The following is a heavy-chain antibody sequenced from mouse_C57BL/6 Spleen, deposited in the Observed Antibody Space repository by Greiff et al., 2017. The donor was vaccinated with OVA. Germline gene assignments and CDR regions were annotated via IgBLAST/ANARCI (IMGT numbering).Heavy chain of an antibody. CDR2: INPYNGDT. V-gene: IGHV1-20*01. Sequence: EVQLQQSGPELVKPGDSVKISCKASGYSFTGYFMNWVMQSHGKSLEWIGRINPYNGDTFYNQKFKGKATLTVDKSSSTAHMELRSLTSEDSAVYYCARRDIMSNPWFAYWGQGTLVTVSA. J-gene: IGHJ3*01. CDR3: ARRDIMSNPWFAY. CDR1: GYSFTGYF. D-gene: IGHD1-3*01.